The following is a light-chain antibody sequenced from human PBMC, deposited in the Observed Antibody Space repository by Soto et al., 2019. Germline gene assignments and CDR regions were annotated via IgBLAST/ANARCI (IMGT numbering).Light chain of an antibody. Sequence: EIVMTQSPATLSVSPGERATLSCRASQSVSSTLAWYQQKPGQAPRLLIYGASTRATGIPARFSGSGSGTEFTLTISSLQSEDFAVYYCQQYNNWLRTVGQGTKVEIK. V-gene: IGKV3-15*01. CDR2: GAS. CDR3: QQYNNWLRT. J-gene: IGKJ1*01. CDR1: QSVSST.